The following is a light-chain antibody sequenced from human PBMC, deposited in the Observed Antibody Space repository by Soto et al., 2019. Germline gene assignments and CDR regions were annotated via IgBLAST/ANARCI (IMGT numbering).Light chain of an antibody. CDR1: SSDVGTYNR. J-gene: IGLJ2*01. V-gene: IGLV2-18*02. CDR2: EVN. Sequence: QSALTQPPSVSGSPGQSVIISCTGTSSDVGTYNRVSWYQQPPGTAPKLMIFEVNNRPAGVPDRFSGSKSGNTASLTISGLQAEDEAVYYCSSYAGSNTLVFGGGTKLTVL. CDR3: SSYAGSNTLV.